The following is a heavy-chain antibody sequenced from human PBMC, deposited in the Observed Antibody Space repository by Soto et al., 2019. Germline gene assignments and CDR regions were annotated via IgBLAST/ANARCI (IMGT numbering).Heavy chain of an antibody. CDR1: GGSISSDNYY. J-gene: IGHJ4*02. CDR3: ASLYGGTDRVDY. V-gene: IGHV4-30-2*01. Sequence: SETLSLTCTVSGGSISSDNYYWSWIRQPPGKGLEWIGYIYHSGSTYYSPSLKSRVTISVDRSKNQFSLKLSSVTAADTAVYYCASLYGGTDRVDYWGQGTLVTVSS. CDR2: IYHSGST. D-gene: IGHD4-17*01.